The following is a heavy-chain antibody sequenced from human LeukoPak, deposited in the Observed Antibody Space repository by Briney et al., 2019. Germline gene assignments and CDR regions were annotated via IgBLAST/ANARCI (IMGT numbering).Heavy chain of an antibody. V-gene: IGHV1-24*01. Sequence: GASVKVSCKVSGYTLTELSMHWVRQAPGKGLEWMGGFDPEDGETIYAQKFQGRVTMTEDTSTDTAYMELSSLRSEDTAVYYCATDSRMLVATIYDYWGQGTLVTVSS. J-gene: IGHJ4*02. CDR3: ATDSRMLVATIYDY. CDR2: FDPEDGET. CDR1: GYTLTELS. D-gene: IGHD5-12*01.